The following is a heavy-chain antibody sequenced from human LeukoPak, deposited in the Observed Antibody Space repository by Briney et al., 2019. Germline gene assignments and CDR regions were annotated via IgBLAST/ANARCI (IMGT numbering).Heavy chain of an antibody. V-gene: IGHV1-18*01. CDR2: ISAYNGNT. Sequence: ASVKVSCKVSGYTLTELSMHWVRQAPGQGLEWMGWISAYNGNTNYAQKLQGRVTMTTDTSTSTAYMELRSLRSDDTAVYYCARDSPFVLMVYAQYYFDYWGQGTLVTVSS. CDR1: GYTLTELS. CDR3: ARDSPFVLMVYAQYYFDY. D-gene: IGHD2-8*01. J-gene: IGHJ4*02.